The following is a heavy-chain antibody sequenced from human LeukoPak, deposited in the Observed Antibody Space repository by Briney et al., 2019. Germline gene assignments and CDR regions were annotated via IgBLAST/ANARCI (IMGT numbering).Heavy chain of an antibody. J-gene: IGHJ4*02. CDR1: GDSVSSNSAA. Sequence: SQTLSLTCAISGDSVSSNSAAWNWIRQSPSRGLEWLGRTYYRSKWYNDYAVSVKSRITINPDTSKNQLSLQLNSVTPEDTAVYYCAREDDSSGYYYSLGDYWGQGTLVTVSS. D-gene: IGHD3-22*01. V-gene: IGHV6-1*01. CDR3: AREDDSSGYYYSLGDY. CDR2: TYYRSKWYN.